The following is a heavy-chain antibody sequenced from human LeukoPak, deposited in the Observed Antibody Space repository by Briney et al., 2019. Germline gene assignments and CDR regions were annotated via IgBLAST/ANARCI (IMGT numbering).Heavy chain of an antibody. CDR1: GYSISSGYY. Sequence: SETLSLTCTVSGYSISSGYYWGWIRPPPGKGLEWIGSIYHSGSTYYNPSLKSRVTISVDTSKNQFSLKLSSVTAADTAVYYCARGWTTVTKDVWVKGTTVTVSS. D-gene: IGHD4-17*01. CDR3: ARGWTTVTKDV. V-gene: IGHV4-38-2*02. CDR2: IYHSGST. J-gene: IGHJ6*04.